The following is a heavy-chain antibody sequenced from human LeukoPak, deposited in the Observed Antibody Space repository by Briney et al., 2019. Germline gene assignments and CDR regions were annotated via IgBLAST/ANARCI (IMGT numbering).Heavy chain of an antibody. CDR1: GYTFTSYG. V-gene: IGHV1-18*01. D-gene: IGHD3-22*01. Sequence: GASVKVSCKASGYTFTSYGISWVRQAPGQGLEWMGWISAYNGNSSYAQKLQGRVTMTTDTSTSTAYMELRSLRSDDTAVYYCARDYERYYYDSSGPSEYFQHWGQGTLVTVSS. CDR3: ARDYERYYYDSSGPSEYFQH. CDR2: ISAYNGNS. J-gene: IGHJ1*01.